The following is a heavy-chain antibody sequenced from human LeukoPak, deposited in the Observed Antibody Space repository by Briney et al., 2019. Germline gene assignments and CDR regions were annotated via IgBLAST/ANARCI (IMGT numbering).Heavy chain of an antibody. CDR1: GGSFSGYY. D-gene: IGHD3-10*01. CDR2: INHSGST. Sequence: SETLSLTCAVYGGSFSGYYWSWIRQPPGKGLEWIGEINHSGSTNYNPSLKSRVTISVDTSKNQFSLKLSSVTAADTAVYYCARRAMVRGFRFDPWGQGTLVTVSS. V-gene: IGHV4-34*01. J-gene: IGHJ5*02. CDR3: ARRAMVRGFRFDP.